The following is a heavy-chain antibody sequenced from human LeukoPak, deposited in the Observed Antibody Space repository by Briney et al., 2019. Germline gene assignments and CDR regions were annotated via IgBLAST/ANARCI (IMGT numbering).Heavy chain of an antibody. V-gene: IGHV4-39*07. J-gene: IGHJ4*02. CDR2: IYYSGST. Sequence: SETLSLTCTVSGGSISSSSYYWGWIREPPGKGLEWIGSIYYSGSTYYNPSLKSRVTISVDTSKNQFSLKLSSVTAADTAVYYCARKVATIDVVDYWGQGTLVTVSS. CDR1: GGSISSSSYY. CDR3: ARKVATIDVVDY. D-gene: IGHD5-12*01.